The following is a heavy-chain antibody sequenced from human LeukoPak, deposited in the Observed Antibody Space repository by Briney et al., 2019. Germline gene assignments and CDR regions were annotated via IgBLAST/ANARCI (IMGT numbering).Heavy chain of an antibody. J-gene: IGHJ4*02. V-gene: IGHV1-69*13. CDR2: IIPIFGTA. Sequence: GASVKVSCKASGGTFSSYAISWVRQAPGQGLEWMGGIIPIFGTANYAQKFQGRVTITADESTSTAYMELSGLRSEDTAVYYCARDRWDQASTLLVGLLDYWGQGTLVTVSS. CDR3: ARDRWDQASTLLVGLLDY. D-gene: IGHD3/OR15-3a*01. CDR1: GGTFSSYA.